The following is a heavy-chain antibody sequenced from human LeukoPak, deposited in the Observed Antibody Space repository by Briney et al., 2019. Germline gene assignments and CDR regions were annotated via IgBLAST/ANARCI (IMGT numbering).Heavy chain of an antibody. J-gene: IGHJ4*02. V-gene: IGHV1-18*01. CDR1: GYTFTSYG. CDR3: AREYYYDSSGYYPIDY. D-gene: IGHD3-22*01. Sequence: ASVKVSCKASGYTFTSYGISWVRQAPGQGLEWMGWISAYNGNTNYAQKLQGRVTMTTDTSTSTAYMELRSLRSDDTAVYYCAREYYYDSSGYYPIDYWGQGTLVTVSS. CDR2: ISAYNGNT.